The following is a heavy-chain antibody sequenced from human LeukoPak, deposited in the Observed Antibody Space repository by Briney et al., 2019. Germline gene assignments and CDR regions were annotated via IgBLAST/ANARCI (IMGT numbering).Heavy chain of an antibody. CDR3: ARSGNWYYDDIGYNWFDP. Sequence: GASVKVSCKASGGTFSSYAISWVRQAPGQGLEWMGGIIPIFGTANYAQKFQGRVTITADESTSTAYMELSSLRSEDTAVYYCARSGNWYYDDIGYNWFDPWGQGTLVTVSS. CDR2: IIPIFGTA. J-gene: IGHJ5*02. D-gene: IGHD3-16*01. V-gene: IGHV1-69*13. CDR1: GGTFSSYA.